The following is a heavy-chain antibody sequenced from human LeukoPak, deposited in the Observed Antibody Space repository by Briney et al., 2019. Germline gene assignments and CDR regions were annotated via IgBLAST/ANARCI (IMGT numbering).Heavy chain of an antibody. D-gene: IGHD6-19*01. CDR1: GFTFSSYG. Sequence: GGSLRLSCAASGFTFSSYGMHWVRQAPGKGLEWVAVISNDGSNKYYADSVKGRFTISRDNSKNTLYLQMNSLTAEDTAVYYCAKLVAEQWASNAFDIWGQGTMATVSS. CDR2: ISNDGSNK. CDR3: AKLVAEQWASNAFDI. J-gene: IGHJ3*02. V-gene: IGHV3-30*18.